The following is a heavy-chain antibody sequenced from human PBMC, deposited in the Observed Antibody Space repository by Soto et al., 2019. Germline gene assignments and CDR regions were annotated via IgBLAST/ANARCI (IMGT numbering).Heavy chain of an antibody. Sequence: SETLSLTCTVSGGSISTSTYFWDWIRQPPGKGLEWIGSIYYIGNTYYNPSLKSRVTISIDTSENQFSLRLNSVTAADTAVYFCARRCCAVSVATGFDPWGQGTPVTVSS. V-gene: IGHV4-39*01. CDR2: IYYIGNT. CDR1: GGSISTSTYF. D-gene: IGHD1-1*01. CDR3: ARRCCAVSVATGFDP. J-gene: IGHJ5*02.